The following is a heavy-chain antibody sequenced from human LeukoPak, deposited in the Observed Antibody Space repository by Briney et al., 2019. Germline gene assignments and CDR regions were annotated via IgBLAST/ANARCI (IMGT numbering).Heavy chain of an antibody. Sequence: SETLSLTCTVSGGSISISTYYWGWIRQPPGKGLEWIGNIYYSGSTYYNPSLKSRVTISVDTSKNQFSLKLSSVTAADTAVYYCARAHSSGWYSPKGDYYGMDVWGQGTTVTVSS. J-gene: IGHJ6*02. CDR2: IYYSGST. CDR3: ARAHSSGWYSPKGDYYGMDV. D-gene: IGHD6-19*01. CDR1: GGSISISTYY. V-gene: IGHV4-39*07.